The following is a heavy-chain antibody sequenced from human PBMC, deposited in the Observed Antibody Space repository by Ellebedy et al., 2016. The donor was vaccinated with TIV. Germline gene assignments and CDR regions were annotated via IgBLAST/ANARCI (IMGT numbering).Heavy chain of an antibody. Sequence: ASVKVSCKASGYTFTSYYMHWVRQAPGQGLEWMGIINPSGGSTSYAQKFQGRVTMTRDTSTSPVYMELSSLRSEDTAVYYCARHDSSGYDAFDIWGQGTMVTVSS. CDR1: GYTFTSYY. J-gene: IGHJ3*02. V-gene: IGHV1-46*03. D-gene: IGHD3-22*01. CDR2: INPSGGST. CDR3: ARHDSSGYDAFDI.